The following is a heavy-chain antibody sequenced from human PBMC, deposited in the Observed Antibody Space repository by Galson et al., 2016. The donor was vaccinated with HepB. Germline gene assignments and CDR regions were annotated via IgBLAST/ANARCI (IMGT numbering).Heavy chain of an antibody. CDR3: ARGHYEV. Sequence: GLEWLSCITGSGTVLFYADSVKGRFTISRDNARNSLYLHLNSLRAEDTAVYYCARGHYEVWGQGTLVTVSS. J-gene: IGHJ4*02. CDR2: ITGSGTVL. D-gene: IGHD3-3*01. V-gene: IGHV3-11*01.